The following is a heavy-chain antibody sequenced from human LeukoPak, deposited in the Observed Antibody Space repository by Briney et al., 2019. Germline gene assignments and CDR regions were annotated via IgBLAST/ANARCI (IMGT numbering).Heavy chain of an antibody. D-gene: IGHD5-18*01. CDR3: ARDGGYSYGLTLDY. CDR1: GGTFISYA. Sequence: SVKVSCKASGGTFISYAISWVRQAPGQGLEWMGGIIPIFGTANYAQKFQGRVTITADESTSTAYMELSSLRSEDTAVYYCARDGGYSYGLTLDYWGQGTLVTVSS. J-gene: IGHJ4*02. CDR2: IIPIFGTA. V-gene: IGHV1-69*13.